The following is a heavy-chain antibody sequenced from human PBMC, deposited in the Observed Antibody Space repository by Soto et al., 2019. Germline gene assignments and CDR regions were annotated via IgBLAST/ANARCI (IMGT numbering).Heavy chain of an antibody. CDR2: MNPNSGNT. J-gene: IGHJ6*02. D-gene: IGHD3-3*01. Sequence: ASVKVSCKASGYTFTSYDINWVRQATGQGLEWMGWMNPNSGNTGYAQKFQGRVTMTRNTPISTAYMELSSLRSEDTAVYYCARGHRPRYYDFWSGYYGPFVGDYGMDVWGQGTTVTVSS. V-gene: IGHV1-8*01. CDR3: ARGHRPRYYDFWSGYYGPFVGDYGMDV. CDR1: GYTFTSYD.